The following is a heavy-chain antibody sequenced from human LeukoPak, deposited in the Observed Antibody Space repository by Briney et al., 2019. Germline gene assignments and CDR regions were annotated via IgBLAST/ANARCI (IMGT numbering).Heavy chain of an antibody. CDR1: GYSFTTNW. J-gene: IGHJ6*03. CDR2: IYPADSDT. CDR3: ARRPGAYMDV. Sequence: GESLKISCKGSGYSFTTNWIAWVRQMAGKGLEWMGIIYPADSDTRYSPSFEGRVTISADKSISTAYLQWSSLKASDTAMYYCARRPGAYMDVWGKGTTVTVSS. D-gene: IGHD1-14*01. V-gene: IGHV5-51*01.